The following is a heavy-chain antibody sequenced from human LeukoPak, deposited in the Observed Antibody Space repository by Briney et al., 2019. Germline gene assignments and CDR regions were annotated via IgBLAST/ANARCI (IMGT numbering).Heavy chain of an antibody. V-gene: IGHV4-34*01. CDR1: GGSFSGYY. D-gene: IGHD7-27*01. CDR3: AREGGTGELSWFDP. Sequence: SETLSLTCAVYGGSFSGYYWSWIRQPPGKGLEWIGEINHSGSTNYNPSLKSRVTISVDTSKNQFSLKLSSVTAEDTALYYCAREGGTGELSWFDPWGQGTQVTVSS. CDR2: INHSGST. J-gene: IGHJ5*02.